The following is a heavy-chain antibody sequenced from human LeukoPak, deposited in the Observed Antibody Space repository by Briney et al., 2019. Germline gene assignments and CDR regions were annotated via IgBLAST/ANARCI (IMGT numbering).Heavy chain of an antibody. V-gene: IGHV1-2*02. CDR2: INPNSGGT. CDR3: TQGYCSSTSCYTNYYYGMDV. D-gene: IGHD2-2*02. Sequence: ASVKVSCKASGYTFTGYYMHWVRQAPGQGLEWMGWINPNSGGTNYAQKFQGRVTMTRDTSISTAYMELSRLRSEDTAVYYCTQGYCSSTSCYTNYYYGMDVWGQGTTVTVSS. CDR1: GYTFTGYY. J-gene: IGHJ6*02.